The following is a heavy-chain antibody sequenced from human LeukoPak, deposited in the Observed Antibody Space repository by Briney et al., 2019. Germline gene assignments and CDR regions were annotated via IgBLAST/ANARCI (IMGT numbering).Heavy chain of an antibody. CDR3: ARFRYSRSPYYYYYMDV. V-gene: IGHV1-2*02. CDR2: INPNSGGT. D-gene: IGHD4-11*01. J-gene: IGHJ6*03. Sequence: ASVKVSCKASGYTFTGYYMHWVRQAPGQGLEWMGWINPNSGGTNYAQKFQGRVTTTRDTSISTAYMELSRLRSDDTAVYYCARFRYSRSPYYYYYMDVWGKGTTVTVSS. CDR1: GYTFTGYY.